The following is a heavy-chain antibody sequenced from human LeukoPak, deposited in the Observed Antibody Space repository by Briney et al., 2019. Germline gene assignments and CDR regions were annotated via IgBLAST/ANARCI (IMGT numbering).Heavy chain of an antibody. CDR3: ARDLVGAAPGTQPHYNGMDV. D-gene: IGHD6-13*01. Sequence: GGSLRLSCAASGFTFNIYDLHWVRQVTGKGLEWVSAIGTAGDTYYPGSVRGRFTISRENAKNSLYLQMNDLRAGDTAMYYCARDLVGAAPGTQPHYNGMDVGGQGTTVTVSS. CDR1: GFTFNIYD. J-gene: IGHJ6*02. CDR2: IGTAGDT. V-gene: IGHV3-13*01.